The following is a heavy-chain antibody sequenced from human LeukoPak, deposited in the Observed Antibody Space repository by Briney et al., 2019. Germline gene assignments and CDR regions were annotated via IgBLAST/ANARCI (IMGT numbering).Heavy chain of an antibody. J-gene: IGHJ4*02. CDR2: INHSGST. Sequence: SETLSLTCAVYGGSFSGYYWSWIRQPPGKGLEWIGEINHSGSTNYNPSLKSRVTISVDTSKNQFSLKLSSVTAADTAVYYCAGEITQATYYFDYWGQGTLVTVSS. D-gene: IGHD1-20*01. CDR1: GGSFSGYY. V-gene: IGHV4-34*01. CDR3: AGEITQATYYFDY.